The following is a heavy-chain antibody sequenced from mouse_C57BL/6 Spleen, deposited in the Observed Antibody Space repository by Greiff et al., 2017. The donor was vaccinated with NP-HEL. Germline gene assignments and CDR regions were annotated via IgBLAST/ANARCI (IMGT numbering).Heavy chain of an antibody. CDR3: ARESFGGTYDY. Sequence: VQLQQSGAELARPGASVKMSCKASGYTFTSYTMHWVKQRPGQGLEWIGYINPSSGYTKYNQKFKDKATLTADKSSSTAYMQLSSLTSEDSAVYYCARESFGGTYDYWGQGTTLTVSS. D-gene: IGHD4-1*01. V-gene: IGHV1-4*01. J-gene: IGHJ2*01. CDR1: GYTFTSYT. CDR2: INPSSGYT.